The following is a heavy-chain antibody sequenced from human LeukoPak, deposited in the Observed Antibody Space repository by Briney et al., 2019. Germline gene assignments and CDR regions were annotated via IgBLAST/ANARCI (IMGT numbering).Heavy chain of an antibody. J-gene: IGHJ4*02. D-gene: IGHD3-10*01. CDR2: IYYSGST. Sequence: SETLSLTCTVSGGSISSYYLSWIRQPPGKGLEWIGYIYYSGSTNYNPSLKSRVTISVDTSKNQFSLKLSSVTTADTAVYYCARGLVYGLGSYLSGWGQGTLVTVSS. CDR3: ARGLVYGLGSYLSG. V-gene: IGHV4-59*01. CDR1: GGSISSYY.